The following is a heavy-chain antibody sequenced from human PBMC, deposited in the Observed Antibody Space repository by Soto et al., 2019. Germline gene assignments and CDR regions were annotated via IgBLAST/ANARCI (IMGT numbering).Heavy chain of an antibody. D-gene: IGHD2-8*01. CDR3: ARNGALDY. J-gene: IGHJ4*02. CDR2: ILYSGTT. V-gene: IGHV4-30-4*01. Sequence: QVQLQESGPGLVKPSQTLSLTCTFSGGSISSGDYYWSWIRQPPGKGLEWIGYILYSGTTNYNPSLESRLTISVDTSTNQFSLKLTSVTAADTAVYYCARNGALDYWGRGTLVTVSS. CDR1: GGSISSGDYY.